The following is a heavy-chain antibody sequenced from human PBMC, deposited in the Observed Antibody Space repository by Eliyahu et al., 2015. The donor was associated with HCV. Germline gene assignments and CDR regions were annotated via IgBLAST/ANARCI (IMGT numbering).Heavy chain of an antibody. D-gene: IGHD3-22*01. V-gene: IGHV4-61*02. J-gene: IGHJ4*02. CDR3: ARDRAGYYDSSAYFDY. CDR2: IYTSGST. Sequence: QVQLQESGPGLVKPSQTLSLTCTVSGGSISSGSYYWSWIRQPAGKGLEWIGRIYTSGSTNYNPSLKSRVTISVDTSKNQFSLKLSSVTAADTAVYYCARDRAGYYDSSAYFDYWGQGTLVTVSS. CDR1: GGSISSGSYY.